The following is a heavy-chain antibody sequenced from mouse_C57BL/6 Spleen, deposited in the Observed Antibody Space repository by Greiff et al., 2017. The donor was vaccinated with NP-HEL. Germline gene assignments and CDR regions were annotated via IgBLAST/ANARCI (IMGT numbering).Heavy chain of an antibody. V-gene: IGHV3-6*01. CDR3: AREQGPWFAY. CDR2: ISYDGSN. J-gene: IGHJ3*01. Sequence: ESGPGLVKPSQSLSLTCSVTGYSITSGYYWNWIRQFPGNKLEWMGYISYDGSNNYNPSLKNRISITRDTSKNQFFLKLNSVTTEDTATYYCAREQGPWFAYWGQGTLVTDSA. CDR1: GYSITSGYY.